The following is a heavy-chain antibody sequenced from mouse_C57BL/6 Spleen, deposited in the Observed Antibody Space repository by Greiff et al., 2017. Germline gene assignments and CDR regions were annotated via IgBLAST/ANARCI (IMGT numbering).Heavy chain of an antibody. Sequence: QVQLQQPGAELVKPGASVKLSCKASGYTFTGYWIEWVKQRPGHGLEWIGEILPGSGSTNYNEKFKGKATFTADTSSNTAYMQLSSLTTEDSAIYYCAKGGNYYGSSSFAYWGQGTLVTVSA. CDR3: AKGGNYYGSSSFAY. CDR1: GYTFTGYW. D-gene: IGHD1-1*01. CDR2: ILPGSGST. V-gene: IGHV1-9*01. J-gene: IGHJ3*01.